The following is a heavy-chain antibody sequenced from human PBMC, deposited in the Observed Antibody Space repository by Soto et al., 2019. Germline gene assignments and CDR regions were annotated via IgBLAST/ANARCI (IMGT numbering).Heavy chain of an antibody. CDR2: VYPSDSDA. V-gene: IGHV5-51*01. D-gene: IGHD3-9*01. J-gene: IGHJ4*02. CDR3: ARCVFLTRIGFYIDY. CDR1: GYTFTNYW. Sequence: PGESLKISCEGSGYTFTNYWIGWVRQRPGKGLEWMGIVYPSDSDARYTPSFQGRATISADKSINTAYLQWSRLEASDTAIYFCARCVFLTRIGFYIDYWGLGTLVTVSS.